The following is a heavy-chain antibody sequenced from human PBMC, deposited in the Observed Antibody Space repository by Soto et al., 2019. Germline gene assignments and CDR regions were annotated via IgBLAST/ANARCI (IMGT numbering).Heavy chain of an antibody. J-gene: IGHJ5*02. D-gene: IGHD4-17*01. Sequence: ASVKVSCKASGHTFTNYDINWVRQATGQGLEYLGWMNPNSGDTAYVQKFQGRVTMTWDTSITTAYMELRSLRSEDTAVYFCARGVKYGAYSRWFDPWGQGTLVTVSS. CDR3: ARGVKYGAYSRWFDP. CDR2: MNPNSGDT. V-gene: IGHV1-8*01. CDR1: GHTFTNYD.